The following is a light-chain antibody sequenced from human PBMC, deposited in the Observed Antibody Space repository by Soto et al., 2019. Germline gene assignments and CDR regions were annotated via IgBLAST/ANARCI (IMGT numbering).Light chain of an antibody. CDR2: AVS. CDR1: SSDVGGYNY. CDR3: TSYTSSSTYV. Sequence: QSVLTQPASVSGSPGQSITISCTGTSSDVGGYNYVSWYQQHPVKAPKLMIYAVSNRPSGVSNRFSGSKSGNTASLTISGLQADDEADYYCTSYTSSSTYVFGTGTKVTVL. J-gene: IGLJ1*01. V-gene: IGLV2-14*01.